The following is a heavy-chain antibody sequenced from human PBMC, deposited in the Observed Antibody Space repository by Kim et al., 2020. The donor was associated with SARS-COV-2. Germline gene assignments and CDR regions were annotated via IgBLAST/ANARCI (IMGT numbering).Heavy chain of an antibody. J-gene: IGHJ3*02. CDR2: ISSSSGYI. V-gene: IGHV3-21*01. CDR3: ARVAERGSDAFDI. CDR1: GFTFSSYD. D-gene: IGHD1-1*01. Sequence: GGSLRLSCAASGFTFSSYDMNWVRQAPGKGLEWVSSISSSSGYIYYKESVKGRFTTSRENAKNSLFLQMSSLRAEDTAVYYCARVAERGSDAFDIWGQGTMVTVSS.